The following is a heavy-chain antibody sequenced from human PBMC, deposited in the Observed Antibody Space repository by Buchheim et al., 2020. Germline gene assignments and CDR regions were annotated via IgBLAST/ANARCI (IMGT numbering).Heavy chain of an antibody. Sequence: QAQLVQSGAEVKKPGASVKVSCKASGYTFTSHYMHWVRQAPGQGLEWMGIINPGGGSTNYAQKFQGRLTMTRATSTSTALMELSSLRSEDTAVYYCAQSAHYYDSSPFDYWGQGTL. CDR3: AQSAHYYDSSPFDY. CDR1: GYTFTSHY. D-gene: IGHD3-22*01. CDR2: INPGGGST. V-gene: IGHV1-46*03. J-gene: IGHJ4*02.